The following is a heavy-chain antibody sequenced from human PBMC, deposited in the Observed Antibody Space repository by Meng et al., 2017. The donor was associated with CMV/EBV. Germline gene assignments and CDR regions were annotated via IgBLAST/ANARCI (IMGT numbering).Heavy chain of an antibody. J-gene: IGHJ4*02. CDR1: GFTFNNYW. CDR2: INSDGSST. D-gene: IGHD6-19*01. Sequence: GFTFNNYWMHWVRQAPGKGLVWVSRINSDGSSTNYADSVKGRFTISRDNAKNTLYLQMNSLRAEDTAVYYCARARGRIAVPEDYFDYWGQGTLVTVSS. CDR3: ARARGRIAVPEDYFDY. V-gene: IGHV3-74*01.